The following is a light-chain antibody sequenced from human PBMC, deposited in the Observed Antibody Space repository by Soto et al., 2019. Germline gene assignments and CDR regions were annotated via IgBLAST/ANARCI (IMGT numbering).Light chain of an antibody. Sequence: QSVLTQPPSASGTPGQRVTISCSGSNSNIGRLTVNWYQQFPGTAPKLLIHSDNQRPSGVPDRFSGSKSGTSASLAISGLQSEDEADYYCAGWDDSLNGVFGGGTKLTVL. V-gene: IGLV1-44*01. J-gene: IGLJ2*01. CDR1: NSNIGRLT. CDR2: SDN. CDR3: AGWDDSLNGV.